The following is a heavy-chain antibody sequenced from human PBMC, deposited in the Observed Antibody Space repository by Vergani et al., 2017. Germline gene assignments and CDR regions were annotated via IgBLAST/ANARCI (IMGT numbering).Heavy chain of an antibody. Sequence: QVQLHESGPGLVKPSETLSLICSASGFPMQSGSFYWTWSRQTAERRLEWRGRVYPSGTTNYTPSLTGRVTIFVDKSENILSLRLNSVTAADTAVYYCARGETRTDWFDPWGQGTLVTVSS. V-gene: IGHV4-61*02. D-gene: IGHD3/OR15-3a*01. CDR1: GFPMQSGSFY. J-gene: IGHJ5*02. CDR2: VYPSGTT. CDR3: ARGETRTDWFDP.